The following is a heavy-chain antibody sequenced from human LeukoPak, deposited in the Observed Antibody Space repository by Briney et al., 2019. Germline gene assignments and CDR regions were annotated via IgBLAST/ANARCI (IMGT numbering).Heavy chain of an antibody. J-gene: IGHJ4*02. D-gene: IGHD1-26*01. CDR1: GGSISSYY. Sequence: SETLSLTCTVSGGSISSYYWSWIRQPPGKGLEWIGYIYYSGSTNYNPSLKSRVTISVDTSKNQFSLKLSSVTAADTAVYYCARDINRASGTRDWGQGTLVTVSS. V-gene: IGHV4-59*13. CDR3: ARDINRASGTRD. CDR2: IYYSGST.